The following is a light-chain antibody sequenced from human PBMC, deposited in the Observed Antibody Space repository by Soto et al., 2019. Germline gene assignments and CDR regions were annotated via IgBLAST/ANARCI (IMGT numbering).Light chain of an antibody. V-gene: IGKV3-20*01. CDR3: KQYEASNIK. Sequence: EVFLTHSPVTRSLSPGERSTLSCRASQSLSPTYLAWYQQKPGQAPRLLISGVYKRAAGIPDRFSAGGSDKEFTLTIRRVAPEDFELYSCKQYEASNIKFRRGNRMAIK. CDR2: GVY. J-gene: IGKJ5*01. CDR1: QSLSPTY.